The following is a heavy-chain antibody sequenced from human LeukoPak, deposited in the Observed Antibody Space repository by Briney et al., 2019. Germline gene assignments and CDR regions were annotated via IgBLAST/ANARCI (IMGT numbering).Heavy chain of an antibody. V-gene: IGHV5-51*01. D-gene: IGHD3-3*01. J-gene: IGHJ4*02. CDR2: IYPGDSDT. Sequence: GGSLRLSCKGSGYTFSSYWIGWVRQMPGKGLEWMGIIYPGDSDTRYSPSLQGQVTISVDTSIGTAYLQWSSLKASDTTIYYCARQNDFRLDYWGQGTLVTVSS. CDR1: GYTFSSYW. CDR3: ARQNDFRLDY.